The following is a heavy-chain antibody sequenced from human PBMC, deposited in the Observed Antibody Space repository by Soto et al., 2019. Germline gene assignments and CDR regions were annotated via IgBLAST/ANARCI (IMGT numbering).Heavy chain of an antibody. Sequence: QVQLQESGPGLVRPSETLSLTCTVSGASISRYSWSWIRQPAGKGLEMIGRIYSSGGTIYKPSLKSRVTMSVDTSKNQLSLYLSSVIAADTAVYYCAGFGNYRGKDYWGQGTLVIVSS. CDR1: GASISRYS. J-gene: IGHJ4*02. V-gene: IGHV4-4*07. CDR3: AGFGNYRGKDY. CDR2: IYSSGGT. D-gene: IGHD4-4*01.